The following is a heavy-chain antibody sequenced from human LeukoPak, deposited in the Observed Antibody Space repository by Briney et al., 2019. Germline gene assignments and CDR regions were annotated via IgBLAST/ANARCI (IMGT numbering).Heavy chain of an antibody. CDR2: MNPNSGNT. CDR1: GYTFTSYD. J-gene: IGHJ4*02. D-gene: IGHD6-19*01. CDR3: ARGRRIAVAGIYYFDY. V-gene: IGHV1-8*01. Sequence: ASVTVSCTASGYTFTSYDINWVRQATGQGLEWMGWMNPNSGNTGYAQKFQGRVTMTRNTSISTAYMELSSLRSEDTAVYYCARGRRIAVAGIYYFDYWGQGTLVTVSS.